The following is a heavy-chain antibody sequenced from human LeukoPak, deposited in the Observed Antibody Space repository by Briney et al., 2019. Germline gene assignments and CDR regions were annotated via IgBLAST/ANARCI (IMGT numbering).Heavy chain of an antibody. CDR2: ISWNSGTI. V-gene: IGHV3-9*01. CDR3: AKAPYGSGSYLVK. Sequence: PGGSLRLSCAASGFTFDDYAMHWVRQAPGKGLEWVSGISWNSGTIAYADSVKGRFTISRDNAKNSLYLQMNSLRAEDTALYYCAKAPYGSGSYLVKWGQGTLVTVSS. J-gene: IGHJ4*02. D-gene: IGHD3-10*01. CDR1: GFTFDDYA.